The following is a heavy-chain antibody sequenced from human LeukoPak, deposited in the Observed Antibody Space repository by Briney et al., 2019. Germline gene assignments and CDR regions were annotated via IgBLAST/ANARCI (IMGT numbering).Heavy chain of an antibody. J-gene: IGHJ5*02. Sequence: SETLSLTCTVSGGSISSYYWSWIRQPPGKGLEWIGYIYYSGSTNYNPSLKSRVTISVDTSKNQLSLKLSSVTAADTAVYYCALVGADFRWFDPWGQGTLVTVSS. V-gene: IGHV4-59*01. D-gene: IGHD1-26*01. CDR2: IYYSGST. CDR1: GGSISSYY. CDR3: ALVGADFRWFDP.